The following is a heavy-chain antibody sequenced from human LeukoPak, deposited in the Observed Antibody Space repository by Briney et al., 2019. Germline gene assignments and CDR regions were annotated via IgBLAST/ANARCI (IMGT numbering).Heavy chain of an antibody. CDR2: ISGSGGST. Sequence: GGSLRLSCAASGFTFSSYAMSWVRQAPGKGLEWVSAISGSGGSTYYADSVRGRFTISRDNSKNTLYLQMNSLRAEDTAVYYCAKGTHSSGWRHFDYWGQGTLVTVSS. D-gene: IGHD6-19*01. CDR3: AKGTHSSGWRHFDY. J-gene: IGHJ4*02. CDR1: GFTFSSYA. V-gene: IGHV3-23*01.